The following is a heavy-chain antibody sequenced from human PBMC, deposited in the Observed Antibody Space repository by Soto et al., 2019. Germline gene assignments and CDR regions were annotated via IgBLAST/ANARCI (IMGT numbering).Heavy chain of an antibody. CDR3: AKKIYHRFDP. Sequence: GGSLRLSCAASGFTFGNSWMNWVRQAPGKGLEWVANIKQDGSEKYYVDSVKGRFTISRDNAKNSLYLQMNSLRAEDTAVYYCAKKIYHRFDPWGPGTLVTVSS. V-gene: IGHV3-7*02. CDR1: GFTFGNSW. CDR2: IKQDGSEK. J-gene: IGHJ5*02. D-gene: IGHD3-16*02.